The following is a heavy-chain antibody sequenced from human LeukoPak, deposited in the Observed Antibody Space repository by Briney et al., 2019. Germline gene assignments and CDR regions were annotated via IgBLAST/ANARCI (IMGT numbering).Heavy chain of an antibody. J-gene: IGHJ4*02. V-gene: IGHV3-33*01. CDR3: ARSTLYSSSWYEGYYFDY. CDR1: GFTFSSYG. D-gene: IGHD6-13*01. Sequence: PGGSLRLSCAASGFTFSSYGMHWVRQAPGKGLEWVAVIWYDGSNKYYADSVKGRFTISRDNAKNSLYLQMNSLRAEDTAVYYCARSTLYSSSWYEGYYFDYWGQGTLVTVSS. CDR2: IWYDGSNK.